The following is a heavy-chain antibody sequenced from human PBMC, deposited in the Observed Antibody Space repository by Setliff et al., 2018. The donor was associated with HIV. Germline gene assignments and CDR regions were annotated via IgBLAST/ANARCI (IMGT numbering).Heavy chain of an antibody. CDR3: ATARIPTGGVSTSLDY. CDR2: ISYDGSRT. J-gene: IGHJ4*02. D-gene: IGHD3-3*01. V-gene: IGHV3-30*01. CDR1: GFTFSSHA. Sequence: GGSLRLSCEVSGFTFSSHAMSWVRQAPGKGLEWVSVISYDGSRTYYADSVKGRFAISRDNSKNTVYLELNSLKPEDTAEYYCATARIPTGGVSTSLDYWGQGTLVTVSS.